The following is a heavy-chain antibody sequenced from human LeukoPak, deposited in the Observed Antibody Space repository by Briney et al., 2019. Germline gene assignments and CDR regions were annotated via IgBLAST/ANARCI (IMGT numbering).Heavy chain of an antibody. V-gene: IGHV3-53*01. Sequence: GGSLRLSCAASGFTVSSNYMTWVRQAPGKGLEWVSVIYSGGSTYYADSVKGRFTISRDNSKNTLYLQMNSLRAEDTAVYYCARATAPRFDYWGQGTLVTVSS. CDR1: GFTVSSNY. J-gene: IGHJ4*02. D-gene: IGHD4-17*01. CDR3: ARATAPRFDY. CDR2: IYSGGST.